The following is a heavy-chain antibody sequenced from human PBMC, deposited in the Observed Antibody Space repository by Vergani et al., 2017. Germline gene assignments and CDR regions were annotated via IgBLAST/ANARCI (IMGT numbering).Heavy chain of an antibody. CDR1: GFTFGDYA. V-gene: IGHV3-49*03. Sequence: VQLVESGGGLVQPGRSLRPPCTAPGFTFGDYAMSWFRQAPGKGLEGVGFIRSKAYGGTTEYAASVKGRFTISRDDSKSIAYLQMNRLRAGDTAVYYCARARSGELADYYYGMDVWGQGTTVTVSS. D-gene: IGHD1-26*01. CDR3: ARARSGELADYYYGMDV. CDR2: IRSKAYGGTT. J-gene: IGHJ6*02.